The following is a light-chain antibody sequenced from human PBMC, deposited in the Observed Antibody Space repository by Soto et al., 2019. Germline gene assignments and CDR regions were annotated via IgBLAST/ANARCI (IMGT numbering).Light chain of an antibody. J-gene: IGKJ2*01. V-gene: IGKV3-20*01. CDR3: QQYGDSPPT. CDR1: QSVSSAF. CDR2: AAA. Sequence: IVLTQSPGTLSLSPGERATLSCRASQSVSSAFFAWYQQKPGQPLRLLIYAAASRATGIPDRFSGSGSATDLTLTISRLEPEDFAVYYCQQYGDSPPTFGRGTKVEIK.